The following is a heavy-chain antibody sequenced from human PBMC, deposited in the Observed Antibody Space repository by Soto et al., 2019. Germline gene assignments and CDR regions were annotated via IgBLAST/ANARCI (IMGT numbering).Heavy chain of an antibody. D-gene: IGHD2-15*01. V-gene: IGHV4-31*03. Sequence: LALTCTVSGGSISSGGYYWSWIRQHPGKGLEWIGYIYYSGSTYYNPSLKSRVTISVDTSKNQFSLKLSSVTAADTAVYYCAREIVVGVPDPRHFGMDVWVQGTTVTV. CDR3: AREIVVGVPDPRHFGMDV. CDR2: IYYSGST. J-gene: IGHJ6*02. CDR1: GGSISSGGYY.